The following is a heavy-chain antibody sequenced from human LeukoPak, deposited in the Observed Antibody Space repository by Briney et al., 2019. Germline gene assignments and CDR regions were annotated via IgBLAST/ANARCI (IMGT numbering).Heavy chain of an antibody. J-gene: IGHJ4*02. CDR1: GYTFTGYY. CDR3: ARVMITFGGVIGPFDY. Sequence: GASVKVSCKASGYTFTGYYMHWVRQAPGQGLEWMGWINPNSGGTNYAQKFQGRVTMTRDTSISTAYVELSRLRSDDTAVYYCARVMITFGGVIGPFDYWGQGTLVTVSS. CDR2: INPNSGGT. V-gene: IGHV1-2*02. D-gene: IGHD3-16*02.